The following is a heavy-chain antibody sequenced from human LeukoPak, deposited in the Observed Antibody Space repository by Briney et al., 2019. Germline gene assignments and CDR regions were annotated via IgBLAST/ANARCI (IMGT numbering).Heavy chain of an antibody. J-gene: IGHJ4*02. CDR1: GYSISSDYY. Sequence: SSETLSLTCAVSGYSISSDYYWGWIRQPPGKGLEWIGSIFHSGSNHYNPSLKSRVTISLDASKNQFPLKLSSVTVADTAVYYCARVAGGNSDYFDYCGQGTLVTVSS. D-gene: IGHD4-23*01. CDR2: IFHSGSN. CDR3: ARVAGGNSDYFDY. V-gene: IGHV4-38-2*01.